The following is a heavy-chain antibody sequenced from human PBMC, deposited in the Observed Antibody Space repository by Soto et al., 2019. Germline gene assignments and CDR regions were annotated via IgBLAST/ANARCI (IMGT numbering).Heavy chain of an antibody. CDR2: VNSDESSI. CDR1: GFTFTTYW. V-gene: IGHV3-74*01. D-gene: IGHD1-26*01. CDR3: ARGGSGNYFNYFDY. Sequence: EVQLVESGGGLVQPGGSLILSCAASGFTFTTYWMHWVRQVPGQGLVWVSHVNSDESSINYADSVKGRFTISRDNAKNTLYLQMSSLRAEDSAVYYCARGGSGNYFNYFDYWGQGTLITVSS. J-gene: IGHJ4*02.